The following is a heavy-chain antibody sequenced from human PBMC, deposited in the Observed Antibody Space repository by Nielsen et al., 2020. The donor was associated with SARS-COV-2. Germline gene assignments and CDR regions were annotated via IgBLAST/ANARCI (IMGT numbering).Heavy chain of an antibody. CDR1: GFPHSRNW. Sequence: GFPHSRNWISPGPHLPGHGRGRVANINHDGSVVNFVDSVKGRFTISRDNAGKSLYLQMNSLRAEDTAVYYCARDAAYGRFDYWGQGTLVSVAS. CDR2: INHDGSVV. CDR3: ARDAAYGRFDY. D-gene: IGHD4-17*01. J-gene: IGHJ4*02. V-gene: IGHV3-7*03.